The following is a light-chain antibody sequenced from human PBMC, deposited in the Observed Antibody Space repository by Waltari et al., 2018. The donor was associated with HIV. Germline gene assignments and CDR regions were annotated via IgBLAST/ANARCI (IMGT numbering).Light chain of an antibody. CDR2: DVT. Sequence: QSALTQPASVSGSPGQSITISCTGTSSDVGNYNYISWYQQCPGKARKLMSYDVTKRPAGVSNRFAGSKSGNTASLIISGLQAEDEADYYCCSYAGSSRNVFGTGTKVTVL. J-gene: IGLJ1*01. CDR1: SSDVGNYNY. V-gene: IGLV2-23*02. CDR3: CSYAGSSRNV.